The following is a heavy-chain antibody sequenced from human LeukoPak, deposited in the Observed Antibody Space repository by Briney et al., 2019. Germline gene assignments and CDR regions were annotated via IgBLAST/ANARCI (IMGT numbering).Heavy chain of an antibody. CDR2: INHSGST. V-gene: IGHV4-34*01. J-gene: IGHJ5*02. D-gene: IGHD3-9*01. CDR3: ARGGNYDILTGLHWFDP. Sequence: SETLSLTCAVYGGSFSGYYRSWIRQPPGKGLEWIGEINHSGSTNYNPSLKSRVTFSVDTSKNQFSLKLSSVTAADTAVYYCARGGNYDILTGLHWFDPWGQGTLVAVSS. CDR1: GGSFSGYY.